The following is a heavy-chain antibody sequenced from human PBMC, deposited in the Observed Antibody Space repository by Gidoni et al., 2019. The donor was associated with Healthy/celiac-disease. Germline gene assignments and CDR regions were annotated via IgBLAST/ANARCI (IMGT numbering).Heavy chain of an antibody. J-gene: IGHJ2*01. CDR1: GGSISSSSYY. D-gene: IGHD2-15*01. CDR2: IYYSGST. Sequence: QLQLQESGPGLVKPSETLSLTCTVSGGSISSSSYYWGWIRRPPGKGLEWIGSIYYSGSTYYNPSLKSRVTISVDTSKNQFSLKLSSVTAADTAVYYCARLGGPEWYFDLWGRGTLVTVSS. V-gene: IGHV4-39*01. CDR3: ARLGGPEWYFDL.